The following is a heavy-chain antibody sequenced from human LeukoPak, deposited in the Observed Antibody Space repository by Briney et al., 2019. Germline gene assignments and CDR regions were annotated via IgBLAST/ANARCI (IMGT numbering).Heavy chain of an antibody. D-gene: IGHD6-19*01. CDR3: ARRRGESSSGWFHSWYFDL. CDR2: IYTSGST. Sequence: SETLSLTCTVSGGSISSYYWSWIRQPAGKGLERIGRIYTSGSTNYNPSLKSRVTMSVDTSKNQFSLKLSSVTAADTAVYYCARRRGESSSGWFHSWYFDLWGRGTLVTVSS. V-gene: IGHV4-4*07. CDR1: GGSISSYY. J-gene: IGHJ2*01.